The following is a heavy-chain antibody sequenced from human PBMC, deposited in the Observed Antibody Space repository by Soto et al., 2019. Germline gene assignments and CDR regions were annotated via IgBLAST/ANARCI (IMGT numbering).Heavy chain of an antibody. D-gene: IGHD6-13*01. CDR1: GVTFSSYA. Sequence: QVQLVESGVGVVQPGRSLRLSCAASGVTFSSYAMNWVRQAPGKGLEWVAVISYDGSNKYYADSVKGRFTIARDNSKNTLYLQMNSLRAEDTAVYYCARDRRSSSWYWFDPWGKGTLVTVSS. J-gene: IGHJ5*02. CDR2: ISYDGSNK. CDR3: ARDRRSSSWYWFDP. V-gene: IGHV3-30-3*01.